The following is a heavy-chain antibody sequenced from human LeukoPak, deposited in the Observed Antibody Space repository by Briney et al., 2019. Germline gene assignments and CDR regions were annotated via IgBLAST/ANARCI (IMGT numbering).Heavy chain of an antibody. CDR2: ISGSGGST. CDR3: AKEDNCSGGSCYSRNWFDP. J-gene: IGHJ5*02. Sequence: GGSLRLSCVASGFTFGSYAMSWVRQAPGKGLEWVSAISGSGGSTYFADSVKGRFTISRDNSKNTLYLQMNSLRAEDTAVYYCAKEDNCSGGSCYSRNWFDPWGQGTLVTVSS. CDR1: GFTFGSYA. V-gene: IGHV3-23*01. D-gene: IGHD2-15*01.